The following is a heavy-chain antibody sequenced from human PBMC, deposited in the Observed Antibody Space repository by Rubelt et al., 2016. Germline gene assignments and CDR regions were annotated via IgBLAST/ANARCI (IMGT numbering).Heavy chain of an antibody. J-gene: IGHJ4*02. V-gene: IGHV3-13*01. D-gene: IGHD2-2*01. CDR3: ARQNGAPPEFDY. Sequence: EVQLVESGGGLVQPGGSLRLSCVASGFTFSSYDMNWVRQPPGKGLEWVSGIGTSGDTSYHDSVRGRFTISREDARNSFYLDMKTLRADDTAIYYCARQNGAPPEFDYWGQGILVSVS. CDR2: IGTSGDT. CDR1: GFTFSSYD.